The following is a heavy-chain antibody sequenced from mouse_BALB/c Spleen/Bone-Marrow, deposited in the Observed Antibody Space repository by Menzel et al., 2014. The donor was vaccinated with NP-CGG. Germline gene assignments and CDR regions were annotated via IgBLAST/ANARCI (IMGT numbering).Heavy chain of an antibody. Sequence: QVQLKQSGAEQMQPGASVKISCKATGYTFSNYWLEWVKQRPGHGLEWIGEILPGNTNANYNEKFKGRATFTADTSSNTAYMQLSSLTSEDSAVYYCARGWYSMDDWGQGTSVTVSS. J-gene: IGHJ4*01. CDR1: GYTFSNYW. CDR2: ILPGNTNA. V-gene: IGHV1-9*01. CDR3: ARGWYSMDD.